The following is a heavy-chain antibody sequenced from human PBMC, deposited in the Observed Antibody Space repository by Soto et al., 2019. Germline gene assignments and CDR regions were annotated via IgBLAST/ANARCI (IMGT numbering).Heavy chain of an antibody. V-gene: IGHV3-23*01. CDR2: IEGSGTIT. J-gene: IGHJ5*01. CDR3: VKNSGWFNS. CDR1: GFIFSTTD. Sequence: PGGSLRLSCAASGFIFSTTDMSWVRQAPGKGLEWVTTIEGSGTITYYADSVRGRFTISRDNSNNTVYLQMDSLAADDTAVYYCVKNSGWFNSWGQGTPVTVSS. D-gene: IGHD3-10*01.